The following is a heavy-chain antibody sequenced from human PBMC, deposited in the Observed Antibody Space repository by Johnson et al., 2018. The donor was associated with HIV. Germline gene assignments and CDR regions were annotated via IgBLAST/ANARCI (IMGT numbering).Heavy chain of an antibody. CDR2: IGGSGVGT. J-gene: IGHJ3*01. CDR3: AKYRTGTNLGSGDDAFDL. V-gene: IGHV3-23*04. CDR1: GFTFSSYA. Sequence: VQLVESGGGLVQPGGSLRLSCAASGFTFSSYAMSWVRQAPGKGLEWVSAIGGSGVGTYYADSVKGRFTISRDNSKNTLYLQLNSLRAEDTAVYYCAKYRTGTNLGSGDDAFDLWGQGTVVTVSS. D-gene: IGHD3-16*02.